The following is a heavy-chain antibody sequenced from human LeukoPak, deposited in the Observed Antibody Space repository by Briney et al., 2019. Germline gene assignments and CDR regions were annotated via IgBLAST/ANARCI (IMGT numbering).Heavy chain of an antibody. D-gene: IGHD3-22*01. CDR3: ARRVRYYDSSSFDY. CDR2: IYYSGST. CDR1: GGSISSSSYY. Sequence: SETLSLTCTVSGGSISSSSYYWGWIRQPPGKGLEWIGSIYYSGSTYYNPSLKSRVTISVDTSKNQFSLKLSSVTAADTAVYYCARRVRYYDSSSFDYWGQGTLVTVSS. J-gene: IGHJ4*02. V-gene: IGHV4-39*01.